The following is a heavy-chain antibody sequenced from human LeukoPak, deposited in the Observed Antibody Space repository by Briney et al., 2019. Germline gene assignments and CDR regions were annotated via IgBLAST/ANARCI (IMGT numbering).Heavy chain of an antibody. Sequence: PGGSLTLSCAASGFTFSSYEMNWVRQAPGKGLEWVSSISSSSSYIYYADSVKGRFTISRDNAKNSLYLQMNSLRAEDTAVYYCARVRGSAYAPGYDFDYWGQGTLVTVSS. CDR2: ISSSSSYI. V-gene: IGHV3-21*01. CDR1: GFTFSSYE. D-gene: IGHD5-12*01. J-gene: IGHJ4*02. CDR3: ARVRGSAYAPGYDFDY.